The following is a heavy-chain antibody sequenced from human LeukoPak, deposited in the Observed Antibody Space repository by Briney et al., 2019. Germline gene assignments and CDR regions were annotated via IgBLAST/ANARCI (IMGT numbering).Heavy chain of an antibody. CDR2: IKQDGSEK. V-gene: IGHV3-7*05. J-gene: IGHJ4*02. CDR1: GFTFSSYW. Sequence: GGSLRLSCAASGFTFSSYWMSWVRQAPGKGLEWVANIKQDGSEKYYVDSVKGRFTISRDNAKNSPYLQMNSLRAEDTAVYYCARDMVRGVAEIDYWGQGTLVTVSS. D-gene: IGHD3-10*01. CDR3: ARDMVRGVAEIDY.